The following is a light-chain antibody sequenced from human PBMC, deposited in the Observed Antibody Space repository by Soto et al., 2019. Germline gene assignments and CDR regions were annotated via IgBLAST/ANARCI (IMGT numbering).Light chain of an antibody. CDR2: AAS. Sequence: DIQLTQSPSFLSASVGDRVTITCRASQGISSYLAWYQQKPGKAPKLLIYAASTLQSGVPSRFSGSGSGTEFTLTISSLQPEDVATYSCQQRNSYPWTFGQGTKVEIK. V-gene: IGKV1-9*01. CDR3: QQRNSYPWT. J-gene: IGKJ1*01. CDR1: QGISSY.